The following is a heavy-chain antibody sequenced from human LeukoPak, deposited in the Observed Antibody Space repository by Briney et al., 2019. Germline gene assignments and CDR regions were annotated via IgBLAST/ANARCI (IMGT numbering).Heavy chain of an antibody. D-gene: IGHD1-26*01. Sequence: VRALRLCCAASGFTFSRYGMSWVGQAPGKGLDGLSNIRQEGTEMSCLSSVKVRFTISRCNAMNSLYLQMNSLTDEHTPIYYCAKEYTGTFSPFPSYLENWGQGTLVHVSS. V-gene: IGHV3-7*03. CDR2: IRQEGTEM. CDR3: AKEYTGTFSPFPSYLEN. CDR1: GFTFSRYG. J-gene: IGHJ4*02.